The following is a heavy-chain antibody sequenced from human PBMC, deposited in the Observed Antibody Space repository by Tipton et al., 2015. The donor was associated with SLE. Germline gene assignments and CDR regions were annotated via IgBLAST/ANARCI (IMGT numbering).Heavy chain of an antibody. J-gene: IGHJ2*01. D-gene: IGHD1-1*01. CDR1: GGATSSGGYY. Sequence: LRLSCTVSGGATSSGGYYWSWIRQPAGKGLEGIGRIYTSGKTVYNPSLKSRVTISLDLSNNQFSVNLSSVTASDTAVYYCAKTLAGATPGRYQSYWYFDLWGRGLRVIVSS. V-gene: IGHV4-61*02. CDR3: AKTLAGATPGRYQSYWYFDL. CDR2: IYTSGKT.